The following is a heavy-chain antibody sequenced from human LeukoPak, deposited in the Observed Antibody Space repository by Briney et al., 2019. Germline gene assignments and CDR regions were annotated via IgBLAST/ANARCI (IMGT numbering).Heavy chain of an antibody. CDR1: GFTFRSYE. V-gene: IGHV3-48*03. Sequence: CLRLSPAPSGFTFRSYEMNWVRQAPGKGLGWGSYISSSGNTVYYADSVKGGFPFSRDNPKNSLYLQMNRLRAQATAVYYFARVGHSCSSSSCYAPYFDYWGQGTLVTVSS. D-gene: IGHD2-2*01. CDR2: ISSSGNTV. J-gene: IGHJ4*02. CDR3: ARVGHSCSSSSCYAPYFDY.